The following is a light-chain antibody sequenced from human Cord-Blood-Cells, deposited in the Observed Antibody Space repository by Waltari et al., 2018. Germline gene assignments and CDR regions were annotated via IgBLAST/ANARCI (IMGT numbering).Light chain of an antibody. Sequence: DIVMTQSPDSLAVSLGERATSNSNSSQSVLYSSNNKNYLAWYQQKPGQPPKLLIYWASTRESGVPDRFSGSGSGTDFTLTISSLQAEDVAVYYCQQYYSTPPTFGQGTKVEIK. CDR1: QSVLYSSNNKNY. V-gene: IGKV4-1*01. CDR2: WAS. CDR3: QQYYSTPPT. J-gene: IGKJ1*01.